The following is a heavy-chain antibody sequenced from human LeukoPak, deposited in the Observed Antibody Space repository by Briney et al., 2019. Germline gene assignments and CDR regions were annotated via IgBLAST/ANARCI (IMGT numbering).Heavy chain of an antibody. CDR2: INHSGST. CDR1: GGSFSGYY. Sequence: SETLSLTCAVYGGSFSGYYWSWIRQPPGKGLEWIGEINHSGSTNYNPSLKSRVAISVDTSKNQFSLKLSSVTAADTAVYYCARETAGGGYDYWGQGTLVTVSS. V-gene: IGHV4-34*01. J-gene: IGHJ4*02. CDR3: ARETAGGGYDY. D-gene: IGHD3-16*01.